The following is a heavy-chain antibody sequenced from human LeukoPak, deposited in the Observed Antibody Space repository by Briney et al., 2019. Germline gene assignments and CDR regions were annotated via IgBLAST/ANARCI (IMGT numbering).Heavy chain of an antibody. CDR1: GGSFSGYY. D-gene: IGHD3-10*01. CDR3: ARTPRRAAFRGDYFDY. CDR2: INYSGST. Sequence: KPSETLSLTCAVYGGSFSGYYWSWIRQPPGKGLEWIGEINYSGSTNYNPSLKSRVTISVDTSKHQFSLKLSSVTAADTAVYYCARTPRRAAFRGDYFDYWGQGTLVTVSS. V-gene: IGHV4-34*01. J-gene: IGHJ4*02.